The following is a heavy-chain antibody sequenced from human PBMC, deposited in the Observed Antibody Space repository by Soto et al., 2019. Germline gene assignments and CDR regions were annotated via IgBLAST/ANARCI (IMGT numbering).Heavy chain of an antibody. D-gene: IGHD1-26*01. V-gene: IGHV4-59*01. Sequence: QVQLQESGPGLVKPSETLSLTCTVSGGSISSYYWSWIQQPPGNGLEWIGYIYYSGSTNYNPSLKSRVTISVDTSKNQFSLKLSSVTAADTAVYYCARGRERHYYYGMDVWGQGTTVTVSS. J-gene: IGHJ6*02. CDR2: IYYSGST. CDR1: GGSISSYY. CDR3: ARGRERHYYYGMDV.